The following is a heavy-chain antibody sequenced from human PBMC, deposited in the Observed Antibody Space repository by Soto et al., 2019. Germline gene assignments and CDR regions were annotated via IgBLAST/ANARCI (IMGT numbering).Heavy chain of an antibody. V-gene: IGHV3-21*01. J-gene: IGHJ4*02. D-gene: IGHD3-10*01. CDR2: ISGSLDYI. CDR3: ARDSGGPEPFDH. Sequence: EVQLVEKGGGLVKPGGSLRLSCEASGFPFSSYTMNWVRQAPGKGLEWVSCISGSLDYIYYADSVQGRFTISRDNAKDSLYLQMDSLRADDTAVYYCARDSGGPEPFDHWGQGTLVTVSS. CDR1: GFPFSSYT.